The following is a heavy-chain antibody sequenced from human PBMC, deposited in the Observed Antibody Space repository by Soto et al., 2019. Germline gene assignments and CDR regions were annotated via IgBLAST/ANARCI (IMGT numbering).Heavy chain of an antibody. CDR2: INHSGST. J-gene: IGHJ5*02. Sequence: KTSETLSLTCAFYCGSFSGYYWSWIRQPPGKGLEWIGEINHSGSTNYNPSLKSRVTISVDTSKNQFSLKLSSVTAADTAVYYCARDTSWNNNWSDPWGQGTLVTVSS. D-gene: IGHD2-2*01. CDR1: CGSFSGYY. V-gene: IGHV4-34*01. CDR3: ARDTSWNNNWSDP.